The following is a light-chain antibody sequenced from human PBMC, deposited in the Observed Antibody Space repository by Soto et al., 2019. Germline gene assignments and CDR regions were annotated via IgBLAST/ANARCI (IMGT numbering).Light chain of an antibody. V-gene: IGLV1-40*01. CDR2: GNS. J-gene: IGLJ2*01. Sequence: QSVLTQPPSVCGAPGQRVTISCTGRTSNIGAGYDVHWYQQLPGTAPKLLIYGNSNRPSGVPDRFSGSKSGTSASLAITGLQAEDEADYNCQSYDSSLSVVFGGGTKLTVL. CDR3: QSYDSSLSVV. CDR1: TSNIGAGYD.